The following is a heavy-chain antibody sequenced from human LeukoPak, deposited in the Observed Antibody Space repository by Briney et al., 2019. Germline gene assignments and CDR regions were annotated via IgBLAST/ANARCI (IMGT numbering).Heavy chain of an antibody. CDR1: DGSISSYH. D-gene: IGHD1-26*01. V-gene: IGHV4-4*07. Sequence: SETLSLTCTVSDGSISSYHWSWIRQSAGKGLEWIGRIYSSGSTNYNPSLKSLVTMSVDTSKNQFSLKLSSVTAADTAVYYCARGLKYSGTYGWFDPWGQGTPVTVSS. CDR3: ARGLKYSGTYGWFDP. CDR2: IYSSGST. J-gene: IGHJ5*02.